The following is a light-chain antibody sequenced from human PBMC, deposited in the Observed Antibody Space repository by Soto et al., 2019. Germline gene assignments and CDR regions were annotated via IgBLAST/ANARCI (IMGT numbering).Light chain of an antibody. CDR3: EQYHTGPIT. CDR2: GAS. J-gene: IGKJ4*01. V-gene: IGKV3-15*01. CDR1: QGVSRK. Sequence: DIVMAQSPAPLSVAPGERATFYPSDSQGVSRKLAWYQHKPGQAPRLLISGASTGATGIPARFSGSGSGTGFTLTISSLQSEDCAIYSCEQYHTGPITFGGGTKVDIK.